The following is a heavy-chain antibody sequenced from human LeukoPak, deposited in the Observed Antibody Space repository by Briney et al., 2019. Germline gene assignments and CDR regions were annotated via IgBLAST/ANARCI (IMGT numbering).Heavy chain of an antibody. D-gene: IGHD1-1*01. J-gene: IGHJ4*02. V-gene: IGHV3-23*01. CDR1: GFTFRSYV. CDR3: AVDVQDDLDY. Sequence: GGSLRLSCAPSGFTFRSYVMKRVRQAPGKGLQWVLTIERAGSTDTHYADSVRGRFTISRDNSKNTLYLQMSSLRAEDTAVYYCAVDVQDDLDYWGQGTLVTVSS. CDR2: IERAGSTDT.